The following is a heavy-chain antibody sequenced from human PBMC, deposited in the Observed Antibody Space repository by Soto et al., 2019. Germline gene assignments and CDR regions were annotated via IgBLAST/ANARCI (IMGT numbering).Heavy chain of an antibody. CDR1: GFTFSIYA. CDR2: ISYDGSNK. V-gene: IGHV3-30-3*01. Sequence: GGSLRLSCAASGFTFSIYAMHWVHHAPGKGLEWVAVISYDGSNKYYADSVKGRFTISRDNSKNTLYLQMNSLRAEDTAVYYCARGRDGYTADAFDIWGQGTMVTVSS. CDR3: ARGRDGYTADAFDI. D-gene: IGHD5-12*01. J-gene: IGHJ3*02.